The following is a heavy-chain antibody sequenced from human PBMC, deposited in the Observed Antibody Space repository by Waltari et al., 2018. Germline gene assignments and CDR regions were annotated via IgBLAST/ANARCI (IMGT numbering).Heavy chain of an antibody. CDR2: IRAHMGVT. D-gene: IGHD2-2*01. J-gene: IGHJ6*02. Sequence: QVQLVQSGAEGKNPGASVKGSCKTSVYTFTYYYIHWVRRAPVQGLEWMGGIRAHMGVTNYAQKCRGRVNKTRDTYITTADMELTILRSDDTAVYYCARFYCSSTSCFSEDCMDVWGQGTSVTVSS. CDR1: VYTFTYYY. V-gene: IGHV1-2*02. CDR3: ARFYCSSTSCFSEDCMDV.